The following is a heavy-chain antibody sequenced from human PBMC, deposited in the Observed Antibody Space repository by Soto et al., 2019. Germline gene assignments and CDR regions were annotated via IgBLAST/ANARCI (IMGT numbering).Heavy chain of an antibody. Sequence: QLQLQESGPGLVKPSETLSLTCTVSGGSISSSSYYWGWIRQPPGKGLEGIGSIYYSGSTYYNPSLKSRVTISVDTSKNQFSLKLSSVTAADTAVYYCARHVLRYWYFDLWGRGTLVTVSS. D-gene: IGHD2-8*02. CDR3: ARHVLRYWYFDL. V-gene: IGHV4-39*01. CDR1: GGSISSSSYY. J-gene: IGHJ2*01. CDR2: IYYSGST.